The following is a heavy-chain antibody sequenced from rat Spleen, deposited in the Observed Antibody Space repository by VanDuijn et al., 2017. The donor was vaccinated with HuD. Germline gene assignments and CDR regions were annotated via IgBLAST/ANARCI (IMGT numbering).Heavy chain of an antibody. CDR2: IIYDGSRN. J-gene: IGHJ4*01. D-gene: IGHD3-1*01. CDR3: ARHSAAPVYVMDA. Sequence: EVQLVESGGGLVQPGRSLKLSCAASGFTFSDYNMAWVRQAPKQGLEWVATIIYDGSRNYYRDSVKGRFTVSRDNAKSTLYLQMDSLRSEDTATYYCARHSAAPVYVMDAWGQGASVTVSS. CDR1: GFTFSDYN. V-gene: IGHV5S10*01.